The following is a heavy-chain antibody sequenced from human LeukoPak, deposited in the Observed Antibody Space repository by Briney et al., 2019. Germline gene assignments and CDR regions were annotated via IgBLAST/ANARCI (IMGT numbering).Heavy chain of an antibody. V-gene: IGHV3-53*01. Sequence: GGSLRLSCAASGFTVSSTYMSWVRQAPGKGLEWVSVIYSGGTTYYADSVKGRFTISRDNSKNTLYLQMNSLRAEDTALYYCAKDISYMVATTEFDYWGQGTPVTVSS. J-gene: IGHJ4*02. CDR3: AKDISYMVATTEFDY. CDR2: IYSGGTT. CDR1: GFTVSSTY. D-gene: IGHD5-12*01.